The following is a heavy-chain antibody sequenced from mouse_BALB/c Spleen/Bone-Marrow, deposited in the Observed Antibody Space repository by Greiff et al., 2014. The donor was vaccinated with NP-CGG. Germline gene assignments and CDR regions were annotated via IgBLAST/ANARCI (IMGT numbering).Heavy chain of an antibody. J-gene: IGHJ4*01. CDR2: IWAGGST. V-gene: IGHV2-9*02. CDR3: ARVTSSAVGAMDY. Sequence: QVQLKESGPGLVAPSQSLSITCTVSGSSLTNYGVHWVRQPPGKGLEWLGVIWAGGSTNYNSALMSRLSISKDNSKSQVFLKMISLQTDDTAMYYCARVTSSAVGAMDYWGQGTSVTVSS. CDR1: GSSLTNYG. D-gene: IGHD3-2*02.